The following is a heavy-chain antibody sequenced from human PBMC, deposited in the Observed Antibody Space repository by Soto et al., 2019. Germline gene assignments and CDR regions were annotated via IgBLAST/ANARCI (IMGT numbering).Heavy chain of an antibody. CDR3: ARDRAYNCFDY. J-gene: IGHJ4*02. V-gene: IGHV3-7*05. D-gene: IGHD5-18*01. CDR2: INLDGSER. Sequence: GGSLRLSCGASGSTFSSSWMTWVRQAPGKGLEWVANINLDGSERNYVDSVKGRFTISRDNAKNLLYLQMNSLRAEDTAVYYCARDRAYNCFDYWGQGTVVTVSS. CDR1: GSTFSSSW.